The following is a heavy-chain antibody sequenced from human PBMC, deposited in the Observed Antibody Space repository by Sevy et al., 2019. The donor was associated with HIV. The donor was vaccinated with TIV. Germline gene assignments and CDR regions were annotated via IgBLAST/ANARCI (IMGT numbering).Heavy chain of an antibody. V-gene: IGHV3-48*02. CDR3: ARDAVVAATLGWFDP. D-gene: IGHD2-15*01. J-gene: IGHJ5*02. CDR2: ISSSSTI. Sequence: GGSLRLSCAASGFTFSSYSMNWVRQAPGKGLEWVSYISSSSTIYYADSVKGRFTISRDNAKNSLYLQMNSLRDEDTAVYYCARDAVVAATLGWFDPWGQGTLVTVSS. CDR1: GFTFSSYS.